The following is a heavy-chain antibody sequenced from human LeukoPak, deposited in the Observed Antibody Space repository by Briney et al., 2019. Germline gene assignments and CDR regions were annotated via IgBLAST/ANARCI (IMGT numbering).Heavy chain of an antibody. CDR1: GFTFSSYA. CDR2: ISGSGGGT. V-gene: IGHV3-23*01. Sequence: PGGSLRLSCAASGFTFSSYAMSWVRQAPGKGLEWVSGISGSGGGTYYADSVKGRFTISRDNSRNTLYLQMNSPRAEDTAVYYCAILPGYSSGWYEVNYWGQGTLVTVSS. CDR3: AILPGYSSGWYEVNY. D-gene: IGHD6-13*01. J-gene: IGHJ4*02.